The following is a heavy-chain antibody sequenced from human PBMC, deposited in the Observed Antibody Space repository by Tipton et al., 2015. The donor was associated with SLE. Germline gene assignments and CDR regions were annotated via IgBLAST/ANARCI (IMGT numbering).Heavy chain of an antibody. Sequence: TLSLTCTVSGGSVSSGGYYWSWIRQHPGKGLEWIGYIYNTVNTYYNPSLTSRVTISDDTSKNQFSLTLSSVTAADTAIYYCARFGRAAAMDWFDRWGQGPLVTV. CDR1: GGSVSSGGYY. CDR2: IYNTVNT. D-gene: IGHD2-2*01. J-gene: IGHJ5*02. V-gene: IGHV4-31*03. CDR3: ARFGRAAAMDWFDR.